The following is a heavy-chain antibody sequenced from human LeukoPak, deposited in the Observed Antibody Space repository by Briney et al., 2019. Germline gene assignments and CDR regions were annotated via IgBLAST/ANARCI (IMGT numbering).Heavy chain of an antibody. CDR1: GFTFSILD. CDR3: ARISRYYYDSSGYYPD. Sequence: GGSLRLSCAASGFTFSILDMSWVRQAPGKGLEWVSAISGNGGRTYYADSVKGRFTISRDNSKNTLYLQMNSLRAEDTAVYYCARISRYYYDSSGYYPDWGQGTLVTVSS. J-gene: IGHJ4*02. CDR2: ISGNGGRT. V-gene: IGHV3-23*01. D-gene: IGHD3-22*01.